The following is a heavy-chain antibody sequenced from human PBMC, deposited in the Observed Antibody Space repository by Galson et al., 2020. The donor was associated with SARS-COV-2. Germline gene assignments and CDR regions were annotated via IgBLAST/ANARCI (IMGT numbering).Heavy chain of an antibody. D-gene: IGHD2-8*02. CDR2: FHHEDGKT. CDR3: ATQRPYCTGGVCFYNGLDV. J-gene: IGHJ6*02. Sequence: GESLKISCKVSGYTLSEISIHWVRQAPGKGLEWMGGFHHEDGKTVYAQKFQGRVTMTEDTSSDTAYMELSSMRCEDTAVFYCATQRPYCTGGVCFYNGLDVWGQGTTITVSS. CDR1: GYTLSEIS. V-gene: IGHV1-24*01.